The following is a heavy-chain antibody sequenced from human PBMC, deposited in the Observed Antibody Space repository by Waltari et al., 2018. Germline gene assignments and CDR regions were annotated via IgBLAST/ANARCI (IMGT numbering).Heavy chain of an antibody. CDR1: GGPISHGGHC. Sequence: QVQLQESGPGLIKPSETLSPPCTVSGGPISHGGHCWSWLRQSPGKGLQWIGYTCFGGSPYYNPSLKSRLGLSEDASKNQFSLRLSSVTPADTAMYYCARVGGNAFGIWGQGTVVTVSS. D-gene: IGHD1-26*01. CDR2: TCFGGSP. V-gene: IGHV4-30-4*01. CDR3: ARVGGNAFGI. J-gene: IGHJ3*02.